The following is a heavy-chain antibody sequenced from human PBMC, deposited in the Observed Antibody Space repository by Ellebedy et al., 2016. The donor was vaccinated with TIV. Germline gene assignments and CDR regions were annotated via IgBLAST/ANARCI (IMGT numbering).Heavy chain of an antibody. CDR3: ATDGSYGDYLSPAHASVM. D-gene: IGHD4-17*01. CDR1: GFSFRSYW. Sequence: GESLKISCGASGFSFRSYWMTWVRQAPGRGLEWVANINQDATKTFYVDSVEGRFTISRDNAKNSLFLQMNSLGVEDTAVYYCATDGSYGDYLSPAHASVMWGQGTLVSVSS. V-gene: IGHV3-7*01. CDR2: INQDATKT. J-gene: IGHJ3*02.